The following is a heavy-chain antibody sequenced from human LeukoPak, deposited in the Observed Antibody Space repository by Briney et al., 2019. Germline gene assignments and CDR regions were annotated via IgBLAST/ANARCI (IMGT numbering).Heavy chain of an antibody. D-gene: IGHD3/OR15-3a*01. CDR3: SKGLYDFWSGYYPIDY. CDR1: GFTFSSYA. J-gene: IGHJ4*02. Sequence: PGASLRLSCAASGFTFSSYAMSWVRQAPGKGLEWVSVISGRGGSIYYADSVKGRFIISRDNSKNTLYLQMTSLRVEDTAVYYCSKGLYDFWSGYYPIDYWGQGTLVTVSS. V-gene: IGHV3-23*01. CDR2: ISGRGGSI.